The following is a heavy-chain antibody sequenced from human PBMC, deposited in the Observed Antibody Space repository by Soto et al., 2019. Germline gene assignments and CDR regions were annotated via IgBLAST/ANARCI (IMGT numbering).Heavy chain of an antibody. CDR3: ATTTGPVLRYFDWLLY. Sequence: PGESLKISCKGSGYSFTSYWISWVRQMPGKGLEWMGRIDPSDSYTNYSPSFQGHVTISADKSISTAYLQWSSLKASDTAMYYCATTTGPVLRYFDWLLYWGQGTLVTVPQ. J-gene: IGHJ4*02. D-gene: IGHD3-9*01. V-gene: IGHV5-10-1*01. CDR2: IDPSDSYT. CDR1: GYSFTSYW.